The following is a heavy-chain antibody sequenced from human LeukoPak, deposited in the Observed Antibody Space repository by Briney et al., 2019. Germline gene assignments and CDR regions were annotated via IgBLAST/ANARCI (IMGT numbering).Heavy chain of an antibody. J-gene: IGHJ4*02. CDR2: IWYDGSNK. D-gene: IGHD1-14*01. CDR1: GFTFSSYG. CDR3: ARDRTTHYFDY. Sequence: GGSLRLSCAASGFTFSSYGMHWVRQAPGKGLEWVAVIWYDGSNKYYADSVKGRLTISRDNSKNTLYLQMNSLRAEDTAVCYCARDRTTHYFDYWGQGTLVTVSS. V-gene: IGHV3-33*01.